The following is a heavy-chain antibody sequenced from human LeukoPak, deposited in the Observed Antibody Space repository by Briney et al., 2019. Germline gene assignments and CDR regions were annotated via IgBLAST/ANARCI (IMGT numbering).Heavy chain of an antibody. CDR3: ASCVAYYYDSSGYYGY. V-gene: IGHV4-34*01. Sequence: LETLSLTCAVYGGSFSGYYWSWIRQPPGKGLEWIGEINHRGSTNYNPSLKRRVTISVDTSKNQFSLKLSSVTAADTAVYYCASCVAYYYDSSGYYGYWGQGTLVTVSS. CDR1: GGSFSGYY. J-gene: IGHJ4*02. CDR2: INHRGST. D-gene: IGHD3-22*01.